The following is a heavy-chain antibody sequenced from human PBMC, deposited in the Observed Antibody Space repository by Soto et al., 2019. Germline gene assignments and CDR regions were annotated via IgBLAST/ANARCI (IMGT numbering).Heavy chain of an antibody. V-gene: IGHV4-39*01. Sequence: SETLSLTCTVSGGSSSSSSYYWGWIRQPPGRGLEWIGSIYYSGSTYYNPSLKSRVTISVDTSKNQFSLKLSSVTAADTAVYYCARHVRDCSGGSGYLGAFEIWGQGTMVTVSS. D-gene: IGHD2-15*01. CDR3: ARHVRDCSGGSGYLGAFEI. CDR2: IYYSGST. J-gene: IGHJ3*02. CDR1: GGSSSSSSYY.